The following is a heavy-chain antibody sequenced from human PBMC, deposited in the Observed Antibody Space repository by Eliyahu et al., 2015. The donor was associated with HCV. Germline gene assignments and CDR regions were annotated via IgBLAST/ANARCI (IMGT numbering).Heavy chain of an antibody. D-gene: IGHD2-21*01. CDR1: GGSFSGYY. J-gene: IGHJ6*02. V-gene: IGHV4-34*01. CDR2: INHSGST. Sequence: QVQLQQWGAGLLKPSETLSLTCAVYGGSFSGYYWSWIRQPPGKGLEWIGEINHSGSTNYNPSLKSRVTISVDTSKNQFSLKLSSVTAADTAVYYCARGRGEEYYYGMDVWGQGTTVTVSS. CDR3: ARGRGEEYYYGMDV.